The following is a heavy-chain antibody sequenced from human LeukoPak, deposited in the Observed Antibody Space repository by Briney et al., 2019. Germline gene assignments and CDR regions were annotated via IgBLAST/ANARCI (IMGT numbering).Heavy chain of an antibody. D-gene: IGHD1-26*01. Sequence: GGSLRLSCAASGFAFSTYSMNWVRQAPGKGLEWVSSITSSSTYIYYADSVKGRFAISRDNAKNSLYLQMNSLRAEDTAVYYCARDTEWELMGSYYFDYWGQGTLVTVSS. CDR3: ARDTEWELMGSYYFDY. J-gene: IGHJ4*02. V-gene: IGHV3-21*01. CDR1: GFAFSTYS. CDR2: ITSSSTYI.